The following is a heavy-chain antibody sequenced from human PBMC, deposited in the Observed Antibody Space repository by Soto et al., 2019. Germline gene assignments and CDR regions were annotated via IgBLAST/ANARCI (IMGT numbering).Heavy chain of an antibody. CDR3: AKCLQVNWNYDAFHI. D-gene: IGHD1-7*01. V-gene: IGHV3-23*01. J-gene: IGHJ3*02. CDR1: GFMFSTYS. CDR2: ITGSGGTT. Sequence: EVKLLESGGGLVQPGGSLRLSCAASGFMFSTYSMSWVRQAPGKGLEWVSHITGSGGTTYYADSVKGRFTISRDTSRNTLYLQMNSLRVEDTALYYCAKCLQVNWNYDAFHIWGQGTMVTVSS.